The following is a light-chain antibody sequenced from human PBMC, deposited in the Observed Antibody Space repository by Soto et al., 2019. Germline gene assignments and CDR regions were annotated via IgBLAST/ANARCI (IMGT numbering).Light chain of an antibody. Sequence: QCVLTRPASVSGSAGESITISCTGTSSDVGGYNYVSWYQQHPGKAPKFMIYDVSNRPSGVSNRFSGSKSGNTASLTISGLQAEDEADYYCCSYTTSNTRQIVFGTGTKVTVL. V-gene: IGLV2-14*01. CDR3: CSYTTSNTRQIV. CDR2: DVS. CDR1: SSDVGGYNY. J-gene: IGLJ1*01.